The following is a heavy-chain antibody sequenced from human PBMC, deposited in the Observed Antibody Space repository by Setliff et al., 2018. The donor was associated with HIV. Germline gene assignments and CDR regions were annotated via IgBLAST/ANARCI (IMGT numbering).Heavy chain of an antibody. CDR1: GDTFTTYV. V-gene: IGHV1-69*05. CDR3: ATTVWGSTLYLQTTGYNYYFEY. Sequence: SVKVSCKGSGDTFTTYVVNWVRQAPGQGLEWMGGRSPIFSTTNYAQKFQGRFTISRDDSTSTLFLQINSLKTEDTGIYYCATTVWGSTLYLQTTGYNYYFEYWGQGTLVTVSS. D-gene: IGHD1-1*01. J-gene: IGHJ4*02. CDR2: RSPIFSTT.